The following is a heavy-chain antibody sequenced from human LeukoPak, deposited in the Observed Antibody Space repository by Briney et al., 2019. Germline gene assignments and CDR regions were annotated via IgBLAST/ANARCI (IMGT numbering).Heavy chain of an antibody. CDR1: GFTFSSYG. Sequence: GGSLRLSCAASGFTFSSYGMHLVRQAPRKGLEWVAVIWYDGSNKYYVDSVKGRFTISRDNSKNTLYLQMNSLRAEDTAVYYCARARGGVVPAATQIDYWGQGTLVTVSS. D-gene: IGHD2-2*01. CDR3: ARARGGVVPAATQIDY. V-gene: IGHV3-33*01. CDR2: IWYDGSNK. J-gene: IGHJ4*02.